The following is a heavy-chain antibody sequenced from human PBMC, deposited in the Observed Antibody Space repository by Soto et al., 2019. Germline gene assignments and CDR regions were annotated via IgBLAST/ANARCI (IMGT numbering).Heavy chain of an antibody. CDR1: GYTFPSYA. D-gene: IGHD1-1*01. V-gene: IGHV1-18*01. J-gene: IGHJ4*02. CDR3: ERDHNFVRDH. CDR2: ISGDNDRT. Sequence: ASVKVSCKASGYTFPSYAMHWVRQAPGQGLEWMGWISGDNDRTNYPQKLQGRVTMTTDTSTSTAYMELRSLRSDDTAVYYCERDHNFVRDHWGQGTLVTVSS.